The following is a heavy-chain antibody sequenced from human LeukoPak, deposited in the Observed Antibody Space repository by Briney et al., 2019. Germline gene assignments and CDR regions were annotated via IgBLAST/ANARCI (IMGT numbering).Heavy chain of an antibody. Sequence: PSETLSLTCAVYGGSFSGYYWSWIRQPPGKGLEWIGEINHSGSTNYNPSLKSRVTISVDTSKNQFSLKLSSVTAADTAVYYCATLTERWLQPRPFDYWGQGTLVTVSS. J-gene: IGHJ4*02. CDR1: GGSFSGYY. V-gene: IGHV4-34*01. CDR2: INHSGST. CDR3: ATLTERWLQPRPFDY. D-gene: IGHD5-12*01.